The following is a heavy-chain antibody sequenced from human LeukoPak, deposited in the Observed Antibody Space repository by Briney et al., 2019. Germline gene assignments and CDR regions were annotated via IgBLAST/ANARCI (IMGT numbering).Heavy chain of an antibody. D-gene: IGHD1-26*01. J-gene: IGHJ1*01. Sequence: GGSLRLSCAASGFTFSAYAMSWVRQAPGKGLEWVSAISGSGGSTYYADFVKGRFTISRDNSKNTLYLQMNSLRAEDTAVYYCAKDPSYGARTIFYFQHWGQGTLVTVSS. CDR3: AKDPSYGARTIFYFQH. CDR1: GFTFSAYA. CDR2: ISGSGGST. V-gene: IGHV3-23*01.